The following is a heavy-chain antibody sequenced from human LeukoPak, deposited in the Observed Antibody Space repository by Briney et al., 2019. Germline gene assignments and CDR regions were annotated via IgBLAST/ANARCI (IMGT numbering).Heavy chain of an antibody. D-gene: IGHD6-19*01. CDR3: AKSVGQWLVPKSPTPTYY. Sequence: GGSLRLSCAASGFTFSSYAMTWVRQAPGKGLEWVANIKQDGSEKYYVDSVKGRFTISRDNSKNTLYLQMNSLRAEDTAVYYCAKSVGQWLVPKSPTPTYY. CDR1: GFTFSSYA. J-gene: IGHJ6*03. V-gene: IGHV3-7*03. CDR2: IKQDGSEK.